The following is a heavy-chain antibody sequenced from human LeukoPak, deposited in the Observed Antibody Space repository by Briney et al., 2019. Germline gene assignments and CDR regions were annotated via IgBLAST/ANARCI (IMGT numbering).Heavy chain of an antibody. CDR1: GGSITSSDCH. CDR2: MYHSGST. Sequence: SETLSLTCTVSGGSITSSDCHWGWIRQPPGKGLEWIGSMYHSGSTYHNPSLKSRVTISVDTSKNQFSLKLNSVTAADTAVYYCARHVGQQLFYYYYGLDVWGQGTTVSVSS. J-gene: IGHJ6*02. V-gene: IGHV4-39*01. CDR3: ARHVGQQLFYYYYGLDV. D-gene: IGHD6-13*01.